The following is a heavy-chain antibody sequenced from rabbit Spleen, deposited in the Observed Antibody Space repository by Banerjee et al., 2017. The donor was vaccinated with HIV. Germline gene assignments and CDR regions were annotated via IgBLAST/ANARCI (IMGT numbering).Heavy chain of an antibody. CDR3: ARDLVGVIGWNFYL. J-gene: IGHJ4*01. CDR1: GFSFSSTYW. CDR2: AYAGSSDST. Sequence: QSLEESGGDLVKPGASLTLTCTASGFSFSSTYWICWVRQAPGKGLEWVACAYAGSSDSTYSATWAKGRFTISKTSSTTVTLQMTSLTAADTATYFCARDLVGVIGWNFYLWGPGTLVTVS. V-gene: IGHV1S40*01. D-gene: IGHD1-1*01.